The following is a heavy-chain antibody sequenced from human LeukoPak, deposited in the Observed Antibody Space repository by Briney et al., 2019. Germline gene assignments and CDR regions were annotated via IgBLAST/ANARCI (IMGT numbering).Heavy chain of an antibody. J-gene: IGHJ4*02. CDR1: GGSISSYY. CDR2: IHYSGST. D-gene: IGHD3-3*01. V-gene: IGHV4-59*01. Sequence: PSETLSLTCTVSGGSISSYYWSWIRQPPGKGLEWIGYIHYSGSTSYNPSLKSRVTISVDTSKNQFSLKLSSVTAADTAVYYCARLLLKNDFWSGSSYYFDYWGQGTLVTVSS. CDR3: ARLLLKNDFWSGSSYYFDY.